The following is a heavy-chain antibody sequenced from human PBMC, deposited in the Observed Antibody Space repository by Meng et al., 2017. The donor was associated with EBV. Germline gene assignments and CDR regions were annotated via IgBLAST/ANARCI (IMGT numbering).Heavy chain of an antibody. D-gene: IGHD6-13*01. CDR1: GYNFTSDY. V-gene: IGHV1-46*01. Sequence: QVEVGLSGAGVKKPGASVKVSCKASGYNFTSDYMHGVRQAPGQGLEWMGIINPSGGSTSYAQKFQGRVTMTRDTSTSTVYMELSSLRSEDTAVYYCARNGIAAWGWFDPWGQGTLVTVSS. CDR3: ARNGIAAWGWFDP. CDR2: INPSGGST. J-gene: IGHJ5*02.